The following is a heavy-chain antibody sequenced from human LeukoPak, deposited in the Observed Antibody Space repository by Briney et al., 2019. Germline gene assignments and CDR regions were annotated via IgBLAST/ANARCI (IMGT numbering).Heavy chain of an antibody. CDR1: VGTFSSYA. V-gene: IGHV1-69*13. Sequence: ASVKVSCKASVGTFSSYAISWVRQAPGQRLEWIGGIIPIFGTANYAQKFQGRVTITADESTSTAYMELSSLRSEDTAVYYCARDGRGGLRYFDWLPYYWGQGTLVTVSS. CDR3: ARDGRGGLRYFDWLPYY. CDR2: IIPIFGTA. D-gene: IGHD3-9*01. J-gene: IGHJ4*02.